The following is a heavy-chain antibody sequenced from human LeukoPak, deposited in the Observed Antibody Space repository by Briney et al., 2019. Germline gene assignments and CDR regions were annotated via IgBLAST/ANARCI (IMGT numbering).Heavy chain of an antibody. Sequence: GGSLRLSCAASGFTFSSYGMHWVRQAPGKGLEWVVVIWYDGSNKYYAESVKGRFTISRDNSKNTLYLQMNSLRAEDTAVYYCARDPCGGDCYAFDIWGQGTMVTVSS. CDR2: IWYDGSNK. D-gene: IGHD2-21*02. CDR3: ARDPCGGDCYAFDI. CDR1: GFTFSSYG. V-gene: IGHV3-33*01. J-gene: IGHJ3*02.